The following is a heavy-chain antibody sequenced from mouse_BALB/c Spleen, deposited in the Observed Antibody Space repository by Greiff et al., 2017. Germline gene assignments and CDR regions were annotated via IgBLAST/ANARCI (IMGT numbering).Heavy chain of an antibody. Sequence: LVKTGASVKISCKASGYSFTGYYMHWVKQSHGKSLEWIGYISCYNGATSYNQKFKGKATFTVDTSSSTAYMQFNSLTSEDSAVYYCARGNGYPLYFDYWGQGTTLTVSS. CDR1: GYSFTGYY. V-gene: IGHV1S34*01. CDR3: ARGNGYPLYFDY. CDR2: ISCYNGAT. J-gene: IGHJ2*01.